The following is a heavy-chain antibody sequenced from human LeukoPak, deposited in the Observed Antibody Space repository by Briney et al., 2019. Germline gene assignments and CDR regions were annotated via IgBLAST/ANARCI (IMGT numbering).Heavy chain of an antibody. CDR2: INPNSGGT. J-gene: IGHJ4*02. D-gene: IGHD3-3*01. CDR3: ARDLRTLEWLSPMGY. Sequence: ASVKVSCKASGYTFTGYYMHWVRQAPGQGLEWMGWINPNSGGTNYAQKFQGRVTMTRDTSISTAYMELSRLRSDDTAVYYCARDLRTLEWLSPMGYWGQGTLVTVSS. V-gene: IGHV1-2*02. CDR1: GYTFTGYY.